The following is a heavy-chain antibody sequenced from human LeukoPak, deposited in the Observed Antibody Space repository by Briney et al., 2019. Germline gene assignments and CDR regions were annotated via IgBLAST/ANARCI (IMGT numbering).Heavy chain of an antibody. CDR2: IKGDGGDT. V-gene: IGHV3-7*01. Sequence: PGGSLRLSCPGAGLTFSNHCMTWVRQAPGKGLEWVANIKGDGGDTFYVDSVKGRFTISRDNAHNSLFLQMNALRVEDTAVYYCARTGFGEFFWGQGTLVTVSS. J-gene: IGHJ4*02. D-gene: IGHD3-16*01. CDR3: ARTGFGEFF. CDR1: GLTFSNHC.